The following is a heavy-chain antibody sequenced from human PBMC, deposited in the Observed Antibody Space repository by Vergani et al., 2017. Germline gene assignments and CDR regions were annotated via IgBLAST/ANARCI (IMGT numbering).Heavy chain of an antibody. J-gene: IGHJ4*02. D-gene: IGHD3-10*01. CDR3: ARDTRGSGSLAGD. Sequence: EVQLLESGGGLVQPGGSLRLSCAASGFTFSSYAMSWVRQAPGKGLEWVSAISGSGGSTYYADSVKGRFTISRDNSKNTLYLQMNSLRAEDTAVYYCARDTRGSGSLAGDWGQGTLVTVSS. CDR1: GFTFSSYA. CDR2: ISGSGGST. V-gene: IGHV3-23*01.